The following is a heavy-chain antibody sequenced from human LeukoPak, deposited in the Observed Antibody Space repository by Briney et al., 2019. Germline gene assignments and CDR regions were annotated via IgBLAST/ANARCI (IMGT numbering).Heavy chain of an antibody. Sequence: GGSLRLSCVAFGLSVRGSYMSWVRQAPGKGLEWVSVIYSGDRTYYADSVKGRFTISRDTSKNTLYLQMNNLRADDTAMYYCTRDLTGTTWSENDYWGQGTLVTISS. CDR2: IYSGDRT. D-gene: IGHD6-13*01. J-gene: IGHJ4*02. CDR1: GLSVRGSY. V-gene: IGHV3-53*01. CDR3: TRDLTGTTWSENDY.